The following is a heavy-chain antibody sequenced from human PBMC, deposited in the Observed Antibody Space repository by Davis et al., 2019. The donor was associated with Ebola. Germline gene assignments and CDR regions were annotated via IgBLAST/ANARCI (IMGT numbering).Heavy chain of an antibody. CDR3: ARGRYSGRFPWFDP. CDR2: INHSGST. Sequence: MPSETLSLTCAVYGGTFSGYYLSWIRQPPGKGLEWIGDINHSGSTNYNPSLKSRVTISVDTSKNQFSLKLRSVTAAGTAVYYCARGRYSGRFPWFDPWGQGTLVTVSS. D-gene: IGHD5-12*01. J-gene: IGHJ5*02. V-gene: IGHV4-34*01. CDR1: GGTFSGYY.